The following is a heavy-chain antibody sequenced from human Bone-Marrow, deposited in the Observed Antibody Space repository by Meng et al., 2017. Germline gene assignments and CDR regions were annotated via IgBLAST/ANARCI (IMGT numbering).Heavy chain of an antibody. CDR1: GDSVSGNRAL. D-gene: IGHD3-10*01. V-gene: IGHV6-1*01. CDR3: ASWYGES. CDR2: TYYRSQWQS. J-gene: IGHJ4*02. Sequence: QVPLHQSGPRLVKPSQTLSLTGAISGDSVSGNRALWHWVRQSPSRGLEWLGHTYYRSQWQSHYGASVKSRISIYADTSRNQFSLILNSVTPEDTAVYYCASWYGESWGQGTLVTVSS.